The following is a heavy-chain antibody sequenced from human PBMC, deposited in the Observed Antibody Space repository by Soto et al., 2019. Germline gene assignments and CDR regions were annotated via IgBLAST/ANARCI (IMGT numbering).Heavy chain of an antibody. D-gene: IGHD5-12*01. CDR1: GYSFTSYW. Sequence: GESLKISCQGSGYSFTSYWIGWVRQMPGKGLEWMGIIYPGDSDTRNSPSFQGQVTISTDKSISTAYLQWSSLNASDTSMYYCARGVVATPPDYWGQGTLVTFSS. V-gene: IGHV5-51*01. CDR3: ARGVVATPPDY. CDR2: IYPGDSDT. J-gene: IGHJ4*02.